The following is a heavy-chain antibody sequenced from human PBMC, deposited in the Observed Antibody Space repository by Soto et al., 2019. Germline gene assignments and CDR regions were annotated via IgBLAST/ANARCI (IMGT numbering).Heavy chain of an antibody. V-gene: IGHV4-59*01. D-gene: IGHD6-19*01. J-gene: IGHJ6*02. CDR3: ARDKMYGYSIGWYYGMDV. CDR2: IYYSGST. Sequence: SETLSLTCTVSGGSISSYYWSWIRQPPGKGLEWIGYIYYSGSTNYNPSLKSRVTISVDTSKNQFSLKLSSVTAADTAVYYCARDKMYGYSIGWYYGMDVWGQGTTCSVPS. CDR1: GGSISSYY.